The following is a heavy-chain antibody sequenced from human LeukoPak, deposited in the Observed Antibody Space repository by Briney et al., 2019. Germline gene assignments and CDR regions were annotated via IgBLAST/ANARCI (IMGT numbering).Heavy chain of an antibody. Sequence: GGSLRLSCAASGFTFSDYYMSWIRQAPGKGLEWVSYISSSSSYTNYADSVKGRFTISTDNAKNSLYLQMTRLRAEDTDVYYCARDLSVAYCGGDCPAPFDYWGQGTLVTVSS. J-gene: IGHJ4*02. D-gene: IGHD2-21*02. CDR2: ISSSSSYT. V-gene: IGHV3-11*06. CDR3: ARDLSVAYCGGDCPAPFDY. CDR1: GFTFSDYY.